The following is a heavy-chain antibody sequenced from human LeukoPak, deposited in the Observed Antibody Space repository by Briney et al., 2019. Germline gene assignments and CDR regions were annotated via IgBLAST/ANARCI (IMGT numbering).Heavy chain of an antibody. J-gene: IGHJ4*02. CDR2: TSGSGGST. CDR1: GFTFSSYA. CDR3: AKETSPTYYYGSGTYSPLDY. V-gene: IGHV3-23*01. D-gene: IGHD3-10*01. Sequence: GGSLRLSCAASGFTFSSYAMSWVRQAPGKGLGCVSVTSGSGGSTYYADSVKGRFTISRDNSKNLLYLQMNSLRAEDTAVYYCAKETSPTYYYGSGTYSPLDYWGQGTLVTVSS.